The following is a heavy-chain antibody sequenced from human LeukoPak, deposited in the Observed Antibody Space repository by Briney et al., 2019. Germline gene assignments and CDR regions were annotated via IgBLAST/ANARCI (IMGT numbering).Heavy chain of an antibody. CDR1: GFTFSTYS. CDR2: ISSSSNYI. CDR3: ASLDTAKQPLANH. J-gene: IGHJ5*02. D-gene: IGHD5-18*01. V-gene: IGHV3-21*01. Sequence: GGSLRLSCAASGFTFSTYSMNWVRQAPGKGLEWVSSISSSSNYIYYADSVKGRITISRDNAKNSLYLQMNSLRAEDTAVYYCASLDTAKQPLANHWGQGTLVTVSS.